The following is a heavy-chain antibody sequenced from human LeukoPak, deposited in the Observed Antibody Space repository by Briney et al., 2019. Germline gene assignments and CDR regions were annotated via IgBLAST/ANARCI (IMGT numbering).Heavy chain of an antibody. V-gene: IGHV3-21*01. CDR3: ARRRYSGSSQHFDY. CDR2: ISSSSSYI. J-gene: IGHJ4*02. Sequence: KTGGSLRLSCAASGFTFSSYGMSWVRQAPGKGLEWVSSISSSSSYIYYADSVKGRFTISRDNAKNSLYLQMNSLRAEDTAVYYCARRRYSGSSQHFDYWGQGTLVTVSS. D-gene: IGHD1-26*01. CDR1: GFTFSSYG.